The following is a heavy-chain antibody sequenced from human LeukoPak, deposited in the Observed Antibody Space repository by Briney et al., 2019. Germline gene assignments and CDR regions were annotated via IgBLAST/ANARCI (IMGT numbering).Heavy chain of an antibody. D-gene: IGHD3-22*01. CDR2: ISYDGSNK. CDR3: ARDGPPSSDSSGYYYHDY. CDR1: EFTFSRYA. J-gene: IGHJ4*02. V-gene: IGHV3-30*04. Sequence: PGRSLRLSCAASEFTFSRYAMHWVRQAPCRELDGVAVISYDGSNKYYADSVKGRFTISRDNSKNTLYLQMNSLRAEDPAVYYCARDGPPSSDSSGYYYHDYWGQGTLVTVSS.